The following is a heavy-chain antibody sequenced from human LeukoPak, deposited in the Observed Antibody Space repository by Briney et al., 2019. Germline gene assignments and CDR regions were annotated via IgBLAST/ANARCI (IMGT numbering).Heavy chain of an antibody. J-gene: IGHJ4*02. CDR1: GYTFTNYG. D-gene: IGHD3-10*01. CDR3: ARDRAVGGADSFDY. CDR2: ISAYNGNT. V-gene: IGHV1-18*01. Sequence: ASVTVSCTASGYTFTNYGISWVRQAPGQGLEWMGWISAYNGNTNYAQKLQGRVTMTTDTSTSTAYMELRSLRSDDTAVYYCARDRAVGGADSFDYWGQGTLVTVSS.